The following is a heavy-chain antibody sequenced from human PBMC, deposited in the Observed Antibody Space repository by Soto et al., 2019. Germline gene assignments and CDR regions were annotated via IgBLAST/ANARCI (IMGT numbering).Heavy chain of an antibody. J-gene: IGHJ4*02. CDR2: INAGNGNT. CDR1: GYTFTGYA. Sequence: ASVKLSCKASGYTFTGYAMHWVRQAPGQRLEWMGWINAGNGNTKYSQKFQGRVTITRDTSASTAYMELSSLRSEDTAVYYCARGYVDSSGYFYYWGQGTLVTVSS. D-gene: IGHD3-22*01. CDR3: ARGYVDSSGYFYY. V-gene: IGHV1-3*01.